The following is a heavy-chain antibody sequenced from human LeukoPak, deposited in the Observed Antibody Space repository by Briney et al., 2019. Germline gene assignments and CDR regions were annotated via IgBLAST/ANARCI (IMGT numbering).Heavy chain of an antibody. V-gene: IGHV3-7*01. Sequence: GGSLRLSCGASGFTFRSYWMSGVRQAPGKGVEWVANIKQDGSEEYYVDSVKGRFTISRDNAKNSLHLQMNSLRAEDTAVYYCARDKVVGATLLDYWGQGTLVTVSS. D-gene: IGHD2-15*01. CDR3: ARDKVVGATLLDY. CDR2: IKQDGSEE. CDR1: GFTFRSYW. J-gene: IGHJ4*02.